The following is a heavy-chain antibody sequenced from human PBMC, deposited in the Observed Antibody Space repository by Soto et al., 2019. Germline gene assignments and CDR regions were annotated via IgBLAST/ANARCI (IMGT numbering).Heavy chain of an antibody. Sequence: GGSLRLSCAASGFTFSSYAMSWVRQAPGKGLEWVSAISGSGGSTYYADSVKGRFTISRDNSKNTLYLQMNSLRAEDTAVYYCAKALGYCSGGSCYSAYYYYMDVWGKGTTVTVSS. CDR2: ISGSGGST. D-gene: IGHD2-15*01. CDR3: AKALGYCSGGSCYSAYYYYMDV. V-gene: IGHV3-23*01. CDR1: GFTFSSYA. J-gene: IGHJ6*03.